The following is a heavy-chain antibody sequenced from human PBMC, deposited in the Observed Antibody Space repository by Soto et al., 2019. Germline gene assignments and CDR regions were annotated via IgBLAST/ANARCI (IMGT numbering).Heavy chain of an antibody. Sequence: GGSLRLSCAASGFTFSSYAMSWVRQAPGKGLEWVSAISGSGGSTYYADSVKGRFTISRDNSKNTLYLQMNSLRAEDTAVYYCAKVPTVSSGWHGSDYWGQGTLVTVSS. J-gene: IGHJ4*02. D-gene: IGHD6-19*01. CDR2: ISGSGGST. V-gene: IGHV3-23*01. CDR1: GFTFSSYA. CDR3: AKVPTVSSGWHGSDY.